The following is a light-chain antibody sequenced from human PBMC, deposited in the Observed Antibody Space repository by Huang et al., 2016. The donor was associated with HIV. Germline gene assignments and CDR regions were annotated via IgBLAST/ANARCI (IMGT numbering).Light chain of an antibody. CDR1: QDIRSS. J-gene: IGKJ5*01. CDR2: AAS. CDR3: QQYYTTPRDT. V-gene: IGKV1-NL1*01. Sequence: DIQMTQSPSSLSASVGDRVTITCRASQDIRSSLAWYQQKPGKAPKLLLFAASRLESGVPSRVSGSGAWTDYTLTISSLQPEDFATYYCQQYYTTPRDTFGQGTRLAIK.